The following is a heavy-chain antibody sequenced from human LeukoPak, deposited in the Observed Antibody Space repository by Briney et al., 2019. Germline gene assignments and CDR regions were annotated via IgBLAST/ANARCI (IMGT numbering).Heavy chain of an antibody. V-gene: IGHV3-15*07. Sequence: GGSLRLSCAASGFTFSDAWMNWVRQAPGKGLEWVGRIKSKTDGGTTDYAAPVKGRFTISRDDSKNTLYLQMNSLRAEDTAVYYCAKVGLDSSGWYYVYYYGMDVWGQGTTVTVSS. CDR3: AKVGLDSSGWYYVYYYGMDV. CDR1: GFTFSDAW. D-gene: IGHD6-19*01. J-gene: IGHJ6*02. CDR2: IKSKTDGGTT.